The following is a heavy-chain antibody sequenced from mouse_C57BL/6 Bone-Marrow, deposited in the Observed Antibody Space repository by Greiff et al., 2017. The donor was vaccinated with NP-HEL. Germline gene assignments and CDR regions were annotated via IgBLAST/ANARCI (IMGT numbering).Heavy chain of an antibody. CDR1: GYSITSDY. V-gene: IGHV3-8*01. J-gene: IGHJ3*01. CDR2: ISYSGST. D-gene: IGHD2-4*01. Sequence: EVQLQQSGPGLAKPSQSLSLTCSVTGYSITSDYWNWIRKFPGNKLEYMGYISYSGSTYYNPSLKSRISITRDTSKNQYYLQLNSVTTEDTATYYCARSYYDYVAWFAYWGQGTLVTVSA. CDR3: ARSYYDYVAWFAY.